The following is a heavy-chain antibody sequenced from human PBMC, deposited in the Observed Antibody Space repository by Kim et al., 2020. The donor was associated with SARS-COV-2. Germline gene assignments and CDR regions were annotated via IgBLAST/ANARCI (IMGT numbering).Heavy chain of an antibody. J-gene: IGHJ5*02. Sequence: GSEKNYVEAVKGRFTSSRDSAKKSLYLHMSSLRAEDTAVYYCAGSILTGSWGQGTLVTVSS. CDR3: AGSILTGS. V-gene: IGHV3-7*01. CDR2: GSEK. D-gene: IGHD3-9*01.